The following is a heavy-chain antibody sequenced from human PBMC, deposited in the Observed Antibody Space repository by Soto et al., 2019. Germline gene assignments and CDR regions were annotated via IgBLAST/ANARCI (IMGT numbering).Heavy chain of an antibody. V-gene: IGHV4-30-4*01. CDR1: GGSISSGDYY. D-gene: IGHD5-12*01. Sequence: QVQLQESGPGLVKPSQTLSLTCTVSGGSISSGDYYWSWIRQPPGKGLEWIGYIYYSGSTYYHPSLQSRVTISVDTSKNQFSLKLSSVTAADTAVYYCARDGGGYVQPGHHYGLDVWGQGTTVTVSS. J-gene: IGHJ6*02. CDR3: ARDGGGYVQPGHHYGLDV. CDR2: IYYSGST.